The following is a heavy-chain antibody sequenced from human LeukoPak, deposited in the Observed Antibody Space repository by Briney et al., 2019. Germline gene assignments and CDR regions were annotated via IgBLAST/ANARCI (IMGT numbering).Heavy chain of an antibody. J-gene: IGHJ6*03. Sequence: SETLSLTCTVSGGSISDYYWNWIRQPPGKGLEWIGYIYYSGTTTYNPSLKSRVTMSVDTAKNQFSLKLRSVTAADMAVYYCARGDFCSKSNCYLRPMDVWGKGTTVTVSS. V-gene: IGHV4-59*01. CDR2: IYYSGTT. D-gene: IGHD3-3*01. CDR1: GGSISDYY. CDR3: ARGDFCSKSNCYLRPMDV.